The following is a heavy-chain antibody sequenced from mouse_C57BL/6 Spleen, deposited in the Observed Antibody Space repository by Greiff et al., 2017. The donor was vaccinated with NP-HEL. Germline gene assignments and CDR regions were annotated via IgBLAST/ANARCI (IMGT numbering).Heavy chain of an antibody. V-gene: IGHV1-69*01. CDR2: IDPSDSYT. Sequence: VQLQQPGAELVMPGASVKLSCKASGYTFTSSWMHWVKQRPGQGLEWIGEIDPSDSYTNYNQKFKGKSTLTVDKSSSTAYMQLSSLTSEDSAVYYCANYGSSYPWFAYWGQGTLVTVSA. CDR1: GYTFTSSW. J-gene: IGHJ3*01. D-gene: IGHD1-1*01. CDR3: ANYGSSYPWFAY.